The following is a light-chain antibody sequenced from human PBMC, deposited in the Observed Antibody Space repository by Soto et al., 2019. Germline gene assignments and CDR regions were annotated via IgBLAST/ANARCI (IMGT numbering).Light chain of an antibody. Sequence: QSALTQPASVSGSPGQSITISCTGTSSDVGGYNYVSWYQQHPGKAPKLMIYDVSNRPSGVSNRFSGSKSGNTASLTISGLAAEDEADYYCSSYTSSSLDVFGTGTKLTVL. V-gene: IGLV2-14*01. CDR1: SSDVGGYNY. CDR3: SSYTSSSLDV. CDR2: DVS. J-gene: IGLJ1*01.